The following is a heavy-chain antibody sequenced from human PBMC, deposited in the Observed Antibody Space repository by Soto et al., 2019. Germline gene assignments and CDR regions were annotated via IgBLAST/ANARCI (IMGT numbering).Heavy chain of an antibody. V-gene: IGHV1-58*02. CDR2: IVVGSGNT. D-gene: IGHD3-10*01. CDR1: GFTFTSSA. Sequence: SVKVSCKASGFTFTSSAMQWVRQARGQRLEWIGWIVVGSGNTNYAQKFQERVTITRDMSTSTAYMELSSLRSGDTAVYYCAAAMYYCGSDAFDIWGQGTMVTVSS. CDR3: AAAMYYCGSDAFDI. J-gene: IGHJ3*02.